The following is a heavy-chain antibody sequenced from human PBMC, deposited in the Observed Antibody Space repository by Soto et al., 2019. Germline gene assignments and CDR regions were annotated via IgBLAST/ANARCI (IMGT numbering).Heavy chain of an antibody. V-gene: IGHV4-39*01. J-gene: IGHJ5*02. CDR1: GGSFGSSAYY. Sequence: SETLSLTCTVSGGSFGSSAYYWGWIRRAPGKGLEWIGSINSSGSTFSNPSLKSRVTLSVDTSKNQFSLKLTSVTAADTALYYCSRRAPEGFDPWGQGTLVTVS. CDR2: INSSGST. CDR3: SRRAPEGFDP.